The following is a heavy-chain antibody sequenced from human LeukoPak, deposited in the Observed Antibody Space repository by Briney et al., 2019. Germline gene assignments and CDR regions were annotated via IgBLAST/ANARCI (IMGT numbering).Heavy chain of an antibody. J-gene: IGHJ4*02. V-gene: IGHV3-30*02. CDR3: AKDVIAAADTEGFDY. D-gene: IGHD6-13*01. Sequence: GGSLRLSCAASGFSFSTYAMHWVRQAPGKGLEWVALIWHDASHTFYTDSVKGRFTISRDNSKNTLYLQMNSLRAEDTAVYYCAKDVIAAADTEGFDYWGQGTLVTVSS. CDR1: GFSFSTYA. CDR2: IWHDASHT.